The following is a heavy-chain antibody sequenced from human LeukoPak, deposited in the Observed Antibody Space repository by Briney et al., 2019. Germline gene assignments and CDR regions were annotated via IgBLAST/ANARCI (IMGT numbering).Heavy chain of an antibody. CDR1: GFTVSSNY. CDR2: IYSGGST. Sequence: PGGSLRLSCAASGFTVSSNYMSWVRRAPGKGLEWVSVIYSGGSTYYADSVKGRFTISSDNSKNTLYLQMNSLRAEDTAVYYCARSFDGQPDYWGQGTLVTVSS. V-gene: IGHV3-53*01. D-gene: IGHD2/OR15-2a*01. J-gene: IGHJ4*02. CDR3: ARSFDGQPDY.